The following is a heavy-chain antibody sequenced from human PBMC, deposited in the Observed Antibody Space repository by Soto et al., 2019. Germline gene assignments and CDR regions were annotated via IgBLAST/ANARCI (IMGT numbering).Heavy chain of an antibody. CDR2: ISEDGRNK. J-gene: IGHJ4*02. CDR1: GFTFSSYG. V-gene: IGHV3-30*18. Sequence: GGSLRLSCAVSGFTFSSYGMHWVRQAPGKGLEWVAIISEDGRNKYYADSVKGRFTISRDNSKNTVYLQMNSLRAEDTAVYYCAKDSVVATIRIYDYWGQGTLVTV. D-gene: IGHD5-12*01. CDR3: AKDSVVATIRIYDY.